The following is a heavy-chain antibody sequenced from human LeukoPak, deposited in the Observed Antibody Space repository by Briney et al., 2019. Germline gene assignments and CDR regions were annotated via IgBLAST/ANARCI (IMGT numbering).Heavy chain of an antibody. V-gene: IGHV1-8*01. D-gene: IGHD6-19*01. CDR2: MNPNSGNT. CDR1: GYTFSSYD. J-gene: IGHJ5*02. Sequence: GTSVKVSCKASGYTFSSYDINWVRQATGQGLEWMGWMNPNSGNTGYAQRFQGRVTMTRNTSINTAYMELSSLRSEDTAVYYCARGILSSGWELNWFGPWDQGTLVTVSS. CDR3: ARGILSSGWELNWFGP.